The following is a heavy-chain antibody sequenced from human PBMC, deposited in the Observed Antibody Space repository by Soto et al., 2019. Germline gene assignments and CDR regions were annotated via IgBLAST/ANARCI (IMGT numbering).Heavy chain of an antibody. CDR3: ARRVSTSYLAGYYYYGMDV. CDR1: GGSISSSSYY. CDR2: IYYSGST. J-gene: IGHJ6*02. V-gene: IGHV4-39*01. Sequence: NPSETLSLTCTVSGGSISSSSYYWGWIRQPPGKGLEWIGSIYYSGSTYYNPSLKSRVTISVDTSKNQFSLKLSSVTAADTAVYYCARRVSTSYLAGYYYYGMDVWGQGTTVTVSS. D-gene: IGHD2-2*01.